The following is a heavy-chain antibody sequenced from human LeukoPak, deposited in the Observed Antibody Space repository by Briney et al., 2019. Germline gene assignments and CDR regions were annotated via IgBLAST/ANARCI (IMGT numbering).Heavy chain of an antibody. CDR3: ARDENGYSSGWYLHAFDI. CDR1: GYTFTSYD. CDR2: MNPNSGNT. Sequence: ASVKVSCKASGYTFTSYDINWVRQATGQGLEWMGWMNPNSGNTGYAQKFQGRVTITRNTSISTAYMELSSLRSEDTAVYYCARDENGYSSGWYLHAFDIWGQGTMVTVSS. D-gene: IGHD6-19*01. J-gene: IGHJ3*02. V-gene: IGHV1-8*03.